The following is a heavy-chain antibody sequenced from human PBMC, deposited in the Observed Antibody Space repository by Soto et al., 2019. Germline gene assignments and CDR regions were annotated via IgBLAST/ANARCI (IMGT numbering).Heavy chain of an antibody. V-gene: IGHV4-30-4*08. CDR1: GGSFSGYY. CDR3: ASRHSSPYFDY. D-gene: IGHD6-13*01. Sequence: SETLSLTCAVYGGSFSGYYWSWIRQPPGKGLEWIGSIYYSGSTYYNPSLKSRVTISVDTSKNQFSLKLNSVTAADTAAYYCASRHSSPYFDYWRHGTLGTAPQ. CDR2: IYYSGST. J-gene: IGHJ4*01.